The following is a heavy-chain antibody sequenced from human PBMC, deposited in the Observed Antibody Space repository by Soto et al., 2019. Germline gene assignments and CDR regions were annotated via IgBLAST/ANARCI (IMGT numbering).Heavy chain of an antibody. CDR2: ISSSSSYT. CDR3: AREGGVRGSSYYYGMDV. J-gene: IGHJ6*02. V-gene: IGHV3-11*06. CDR1: GFTFSDYY. Sequence: PGGSLRLSCAASGFTFSDYYMSWIRQAPGKGLEWVSYISSSSSYTNYADSVKGRFTISRDNAKNSLYLQMNSLRAEDTAVYYCAREGGVRGSSYYYGMDVWGQGTTVTVSS. D-gene: IGHD6-13*01.